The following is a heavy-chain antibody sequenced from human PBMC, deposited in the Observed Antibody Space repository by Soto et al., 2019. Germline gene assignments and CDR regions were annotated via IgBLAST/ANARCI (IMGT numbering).Heavy chain of an antibody. V-gene: IGHV3-11*03. D-gene: IGHD3-10*02. CDR2: SSNSGTFT. J-gene: IGHJ4*02. Sequence: GGSLRLSCAASGFSISDHYMSWIRQAPGKGLEWVSYSSNSGTFTKYADSVKGRVSISRDSAKNSLYLEINSLRGEDTAIYYCVRSGDNYNVLDYWGQGT. CDR1: GFSISDHY. CDR3: VRSGDNYNVLDY.